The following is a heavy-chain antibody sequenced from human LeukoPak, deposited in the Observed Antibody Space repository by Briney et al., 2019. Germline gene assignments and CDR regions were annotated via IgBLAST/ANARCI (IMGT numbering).Heavy chain of an antibody. Sequence: SETLSLTCTVSGGSISSYYWSCIRQPPGKGLEWIGYINHSGSTNYNPSLKSRVTISVDTSKNQFSLKLSSVTAADTAVYYCARADYGDSYPFDYWGQGTLVTVSS. V-gene: IGHV4-59*01. J-gene: IGHJ4*02. CDR3: ARADYGDSYPFDY. D-gene: IGHD4-17*01. CDR1: GGSISSYY. CDR2: INHSGST.